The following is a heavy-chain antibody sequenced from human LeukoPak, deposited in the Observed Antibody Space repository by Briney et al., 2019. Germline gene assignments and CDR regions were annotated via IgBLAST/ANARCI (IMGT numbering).Heavy chain of an antibody. CDR2: IYYSGST. Sequence: PSETLSLTCAVSGGSISSGGCSWSWIRQHPEKGLEWIGYIYYSGSTYYNPSLKSRVTISVDTSKNQFSLKLSSVTAADTAVYYCARSPYYYDSSGYFGPNWFDPWGQGTLVTVSS. J-gene: IGHJ5*02. CDR1: GGSISSGGCS. CDR3: ARSPYYYDSSGYFGPNWFDP. V-gene: IGHV4-31*11. D-gene: IGHD3-22*01.